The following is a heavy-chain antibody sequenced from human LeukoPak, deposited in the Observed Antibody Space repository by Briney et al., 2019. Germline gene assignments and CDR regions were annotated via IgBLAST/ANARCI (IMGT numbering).Heavy chain of an antibody. D-gene: IGHD3-10*01. V-gene: IGHV3-7*02. Sequence: GGSLRLSCAASGLSFSGYWMSWVRQAAGKGLEWVAHIKPDGSEKYYVDSVEGRFTISRDNAKNSLYLQVNSLRAEDTAVYYCVSLSYYSFDFWGQGTLVTVSS. CDR2: IKPDGSEK. CDR3: VSLSYYSFDF. CDR1: GLSFSGYW. J-gene: IGHJ4*02.